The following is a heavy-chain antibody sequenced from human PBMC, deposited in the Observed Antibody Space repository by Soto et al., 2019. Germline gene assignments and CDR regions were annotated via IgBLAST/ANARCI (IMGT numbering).Heavy chain of an antibody. J-gene: IGHJ4*02. V-gene: IGHV3-33*01. Sequence: QVQLVESGGGVVQPGRSLRLSCAASGFTFSIFGMHWVRQAPGKGLEWAAIIWYDGSNAYYADSVRGRFTISRDNSKNTVYLQMNRLMAEDTAVYYCARDKGSSTVVSGISQEGYFDSWGQGTLVTVSS. CDR2: IWYDGSNA. CDR1: GFTFSIFG. CDR3: ARDKGSSTVVSGISQEGYFDS. D-gene: IGHD6-19*01.